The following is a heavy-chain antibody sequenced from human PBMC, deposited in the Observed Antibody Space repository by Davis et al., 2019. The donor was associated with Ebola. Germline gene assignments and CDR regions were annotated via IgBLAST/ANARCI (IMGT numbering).Heavy chain of an antibody. J-gene: IGHJ6*04. V-gene: IGHV3-53*04. CDR3: ATTVTTHYYYGMDV. CDR1: GFTVSSNY. D-gene: IGHD4-17*01. CDR2: IYSGGIT. Sequence: GGSLRLSCAASGFTVSSNYMSWVRQAPGKGLEWVSVIYSGGITYYADSVKGRFTISRHNSKNTLYLQMNSLRAEDTAVYYCATTVTTHYYYGMDVWGKGTTVTVSS.